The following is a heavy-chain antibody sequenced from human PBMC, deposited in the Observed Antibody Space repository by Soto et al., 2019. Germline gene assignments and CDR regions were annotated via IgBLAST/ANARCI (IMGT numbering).Heavy chain of an antibody. V-gene: IGHV1-69*08. CDR3: TRDWEITVSTWSFGGF. J-gene: IGHJ4*02. CDR1: GGTFSPYT. D-gene: IGHD3-10*01. CDR2: IIPVHGVT. Sequence: QVQLVQSGAEVKKPGSSVKVSCKASGGTFSPYTINWVRQAPGQGLEWMGRIIPVHGVTNYAQKFQARVTITADKSTSTAYMELSGLRFEDTAMYYCTRDWEITVSTWSFGGFWGRGTLVTVSS.